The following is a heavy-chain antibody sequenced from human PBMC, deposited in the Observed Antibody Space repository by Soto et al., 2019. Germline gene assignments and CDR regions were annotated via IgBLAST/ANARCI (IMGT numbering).Heavy chain of an antibody. CDR2: ISGSGGST. V-gene: IGHV3-23*01. J-gene: IGHJ4*02. Sequence: GGSLRLSCAASGFPFSSYAMSWVRQAPGKGLEWVSAISGSGGSTYYADSVKGRFTISRDNSKNTLYLQMNSLRAEDTAVYYCAKLEVVPAAIQGYYFDYWGQGTLVTVSS. D-gene: IGHD2-2*02. CDR1: GFPFSSYA. CDR3: AKLEVVPAAIQGYYFDY.